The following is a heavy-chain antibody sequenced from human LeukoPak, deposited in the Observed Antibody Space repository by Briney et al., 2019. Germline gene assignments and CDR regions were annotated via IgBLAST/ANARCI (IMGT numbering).Heavy chain of an antibody. CDR2: IIPIFGTA. J-gene: IGHJ3*02. D-gene: IGHD5-12*01. Sequence: ASVKVSCKASGGTFSSYAISWVRQAPGQGLEWMGGIIPIFGTANYAQKFQGRVTITADESTSTAYMDLSSLTSEDTGVYYCAREGVAITASGRGAFDIWGQGAMVTVSS. CDR1: GGTFSSYA. V-gene: IGHV1-69*01. CDR3: AREGVAITASGRGAFDI.